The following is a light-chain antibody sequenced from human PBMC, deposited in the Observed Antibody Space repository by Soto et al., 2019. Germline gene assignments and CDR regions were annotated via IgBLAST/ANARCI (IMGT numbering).Light chain of an antibody. CDR2: GAS. Sequence: DVQMTQSPSSLSASVGDTVTIACRASQPISNYLNWYQQKPGEVPKVLIFGASSLQSGVPSRFSGSGYGTDFPLTINNLHPADIATYYWQQNPAVPLTFGQGT. CDR1: QPISNY. CDR3: QQNPAVPLT. J-gene: IGKJ1*01. V-gene: IGKV1-39*01.